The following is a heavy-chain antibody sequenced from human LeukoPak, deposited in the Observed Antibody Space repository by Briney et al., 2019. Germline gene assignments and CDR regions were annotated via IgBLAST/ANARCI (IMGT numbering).Heavy chain of an antibody. V-gene: IGHV4-39*01. CDR3: ARVVYDIVLMVYAVAYFDY. CDR2: IYDSGST. J-gene: IGHJ4*02. D-gene: IGHD2-8*01. CDR1: GGSIRSSYYY. Sequence: SETLSLTCTVSGGSIRSSYYYWGWIRQPPGKGLEWIGSIYDSGSTYYNPSLKSRVTISVDTSKNQFSLKLNSVTAADTAVYYCARVVYDIVLMVYAVAYFDYWGQGTLVTVSS.